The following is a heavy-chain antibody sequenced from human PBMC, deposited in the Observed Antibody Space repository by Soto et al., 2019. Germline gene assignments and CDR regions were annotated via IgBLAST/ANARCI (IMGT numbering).Heavy chain of an antibody. D-gene: IGHD2-2*01. J-gene: IGHJ6*02. CDR2: INHSGST. CDR3: ARVNQGAWGAPAAMSYYYYGMDV. CDR1: GGSFSGDY. V-gene: IGHV4-34*01. Sequence: SETLSLTCAVYGGSFSGDYWSWIRQPPGKGLEWMGEINHSGSTNYNASLKSRATISVDTSKNQFSLKLRSVTAADEAVYYCARVNQGAWGAPAAMSYYYYGMDVWGQGTTVTVSS.